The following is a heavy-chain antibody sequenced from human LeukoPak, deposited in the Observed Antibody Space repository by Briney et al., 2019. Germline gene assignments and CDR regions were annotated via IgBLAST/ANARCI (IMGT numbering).Heavy chain of an antibody. CDR1: GFTFSNAW. CDR2: IKSKTDGGTT. Sequence: GGSLRLSCAASGFTFSNAWMSWVRQAPGKGLEWVGRIKSKTDGGTTDYAAPVKGRFTISRDDSKNTLYLQMNSLKTEDTAVYYCTTRFTITFGGVIADYRGQGTLVTVSS. J-gene: IGHJ4*02. CDR3: TTRFTITFGGVIADY. V-gene: IGHV3-15*01. D-gene: IGHD3-16*02.